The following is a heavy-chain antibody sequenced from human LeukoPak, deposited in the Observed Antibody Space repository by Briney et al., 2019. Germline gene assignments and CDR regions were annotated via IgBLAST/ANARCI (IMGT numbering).Heavy chain of an antibody. CDR2: ISAYNGNT. J-gene: IGHJ3*02. CDR1: GYSFTSYG. D-gene: IGHD3-22*01. CDR3: ASPAPFAYYDSSGYYSDAFDI. Sequence: GESLKISCKGSGYSFTSYGISWVRQAPGQGLEWMGWISAYNGNTNYAQKLQGRVTMTTDTSTSTAYMELRSLRSDDTAVYYCASPAPFAYYDSSGYYSDAFDIWGQGTMVTVSS. V-gene: IGHV1-18*01.